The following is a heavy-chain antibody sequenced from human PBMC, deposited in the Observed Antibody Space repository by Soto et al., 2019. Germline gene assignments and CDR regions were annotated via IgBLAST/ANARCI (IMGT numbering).Heavy chain of an antibody. J-gene: IGHJ4*02. CDR2: TSNSGST. CDR3: ARGGGSTKVDY. Sequence: QVQLQESGPGLVKPSQTLSLTCTVCSGSITSSGYYWGWIRQHPGEGLEWIGFTSNSGSTSYNPSLKSRVTISVDTSSNQFSLNLKSVTAADTAVYYCARGGGSTKVDYWGQGTLVTVSP. V-gene: IGHV4-31*03. D-gene: IGHD2-2*01. CDR1: SGSITSSGYY.